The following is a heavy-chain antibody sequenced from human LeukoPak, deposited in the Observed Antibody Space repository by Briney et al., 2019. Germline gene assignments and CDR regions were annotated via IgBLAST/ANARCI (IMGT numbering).Heavy chain of an antibody. V-gene: IGHV4-39*07. CDR2: IDYGGGT. J-gene: IGHJ4*02. Sequence: SETLSLTCTVSGVSISSVSYHWGRVRQPPGKGLEWIGTIDYGGGTYYNPSLKSRITISVDTSKSQFSLDMSSVTAADTAVYYCAGHLAAAFDFDYWGQGTLVTVSS. CDR3: AGHLAAAFDFDY. D-gene: IGHD6-13*01. CDR1: GVSISSVSYH.